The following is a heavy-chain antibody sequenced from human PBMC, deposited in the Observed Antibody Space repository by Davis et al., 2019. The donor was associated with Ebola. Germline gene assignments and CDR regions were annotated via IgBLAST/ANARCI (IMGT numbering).Heavy chain of an antibody. CDR2: NYYSGST. D-gene: IGHD3-3*01. CDR1: GGSISSGGYY. V-gene: IGHV4-31*03. Sequence: SETLSLTCTVSGGSISSGGYYWSWIRQHPGKGLEWIGYNYYSGSTYYNPSLKSRVTISVDTSKNQFSLKLSAVTAADTDVYYCARVRLGPGFFYYYYMDVWGKGTPVTVSS. CDR3: ARVRLGPGFFYYYYMDV. J-gene: IGHJ6*03.